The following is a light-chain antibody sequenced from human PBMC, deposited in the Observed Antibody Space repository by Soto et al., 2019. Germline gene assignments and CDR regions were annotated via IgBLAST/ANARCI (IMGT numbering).Light chain of an antibody. J-gene: IGLJ1*01. CDR1: SSDVGSYKY. Sequence: QSALTQPASASGSPGQSITISCTGTSSDVGSYKYVSWYQQHPGKAPKLMIYDVSNRPSGVSNRFSGSKSGNTASLTISGLRAEDEADYYCNSYTTSSSLVFGTGTKLTVL. V-gene: IGLV2-14*03. CDR3: NSYTTSSSLV. CDR2: DVS.